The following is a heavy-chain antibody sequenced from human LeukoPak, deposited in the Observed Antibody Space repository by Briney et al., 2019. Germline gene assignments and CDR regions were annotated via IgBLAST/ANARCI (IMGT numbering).Heavy chain of an antibody. CDR2: IYNGGNT. CDR3: ARDSWLGSNRAFDY. D-gene: IGHD4-11*01. Sequence: SETLSLTCTVSGGFISSFYWSWIRQPPGKGLEWIGNIYNGGNTNYNPSLKSRVTISADTSKNQFSLRLRSVTAADTAVYYCARDSWLGSNRAFDYWGQGTLVTVSS. CDR1: GGFISSFY. J-gene: IGHJ4*02. V-gene: IGHV4-59*01.